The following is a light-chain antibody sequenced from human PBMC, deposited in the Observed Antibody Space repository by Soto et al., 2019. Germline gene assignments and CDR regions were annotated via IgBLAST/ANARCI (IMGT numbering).Light chain of an antibody. CDR3: QQYNSYPWT. J-gene: IGKJ1*01. Sequence: DIKMTQSPSTLSGSVGDRVTITCRASQTISSWLAWYQQKPGKAPKLLIYKASSLESGVPSRFSGSGSGTEFTLTIISLQPDDFATYYCQQYNSYPWTFGQGTKVDVK. V-gene: IGKV1-5*03. CDR1: QTISSW. CDR2: KAS.